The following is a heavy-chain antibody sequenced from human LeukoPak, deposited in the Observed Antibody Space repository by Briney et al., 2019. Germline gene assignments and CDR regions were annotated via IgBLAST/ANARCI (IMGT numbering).Heavy chain of an antibody. V-gene: IGHV4-38-2*01. D-gene: IGHD6-13*01. J-gene: IGHJ4*02. CDR1: GYSISSGYY. Sequence: SETLSLTCAVSGYSISSGYYWGWIRQPPGKGLEWIGSIYHSGSTYYNPSLKSRVTISVDTSENQFSLKLSSVTAADTAVYYCASPAGYWGQGTLVTVSS. CDR2: IYHSGST. CDR3: ASPAGY.